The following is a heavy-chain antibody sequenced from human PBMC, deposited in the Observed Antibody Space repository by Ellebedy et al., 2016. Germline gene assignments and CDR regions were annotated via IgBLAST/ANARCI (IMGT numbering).Heavy chain of an antibody. Sequence: ASVKVSCKVSGYTLTELSMHWVRQAPGKGLEWMGGFDPEDGETIYAQKFQGRVTMTEDTSTDTAYMELSSLRSEDTAVYYCATMDGLMIPDSDAFDIWGQGTMVTVSS. CDR1: GYTLTELS. CDR2: FDPEDGET. CDR3: ATMDGLMIPDSDAFDI. V-gene: IGHV1-24*01. D-gene: IGHD3-16*01. J-gene: IGHJ3*02.